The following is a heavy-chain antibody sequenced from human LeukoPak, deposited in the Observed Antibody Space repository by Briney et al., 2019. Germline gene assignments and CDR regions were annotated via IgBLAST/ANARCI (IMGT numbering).Heavy chain of an antibody. CDR3: AAVNRRDGYNYLDY. D-gene: IGHD5-24*01. J-gene: IGHJ4*02. V-gene: IGHV1-58*02. Sequence: GASVKVSCKASGFIFTSSAMQWVRQARGQRLEWIGWIVVGRGNTNYAQKFQERVTITRDMSTSTAYMELSSLRSEDTAVYYCAAVNRRDGYNYLDYWGQGTLVTVSS. CDR1: GFIFTSSA. CDR2: IVVGRGNT.